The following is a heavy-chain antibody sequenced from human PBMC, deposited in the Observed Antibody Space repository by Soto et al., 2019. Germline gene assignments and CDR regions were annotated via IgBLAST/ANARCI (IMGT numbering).Heavy chain of an antibody. CDR3: ASNDFWSGYPVKYYFDY. D-gene: IGHD3-3*01. V-gene: IGHV1-69*13. CDR2: IIPIFGTA. Sequence: SVKVSCKASGGTFSSYAISWVRQAPGQGLEWMGGIIPIFGTANYAQKFQGRVTITADESTSTAYMELSSLRSEDTAVYYCASNDFWSGYPVKYYFDYWGQGTLVTSPQ. J-gene: IGHJ4*02. CDR1: GGTFSSYA.